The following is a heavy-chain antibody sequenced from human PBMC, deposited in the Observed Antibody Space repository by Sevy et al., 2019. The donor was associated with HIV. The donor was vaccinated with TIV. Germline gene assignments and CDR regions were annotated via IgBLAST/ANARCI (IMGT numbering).Heavy chain of an antibody. CDR2: MRFDGTIK. Sequence: GGSLRLSCAASGFTFSTYGMHWVRQAPGRGLEWVAFMRFDGTIKYHTDSVKGRFTISRDNSKNTLYLQMNSLKTEDTAVYFCAKVSHIVVVPAAIDYYYGMDVWGQGTTVTVSS. CDR1: GFTFSTYG. CDR3: AKVSHIVVVPAAIDYYYGMDV. J-gene: IGHJ6*02. V-gene: IGHV3-30*02. D-gene: IGHD2-2*01.